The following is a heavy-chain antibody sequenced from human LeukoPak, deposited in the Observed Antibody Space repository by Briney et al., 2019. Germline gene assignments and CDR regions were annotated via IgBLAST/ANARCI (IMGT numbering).Heavy chain of an antibody. CDR3: ARDRAVRGVTLFGP. D-gene: IGHD3-10*01. Sequence: SVKVSCKASGYTFTSYGISWVRQAPGQGLEWMGRIIPILGIANYAQKFQGRVTITADKSTSTAYMELSSLRSEDTAVYYCARDRAVRGVTLFGPWGQGTLVTVSS. CDR1: GYTFTSYG. J-gene: IGHJ5*02. CDR2: IIPILGIA. V-gene: IGHV1-69*04.